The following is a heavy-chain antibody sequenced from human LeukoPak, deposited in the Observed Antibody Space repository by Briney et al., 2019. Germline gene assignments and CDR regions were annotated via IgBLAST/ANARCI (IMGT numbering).Heavy chain of an antibody. CDR3: AKDLRGVVFFAFDI. Sequence: GGSLRLFCAASGFTFDDYAMHWVRQAPGKGLEWVSGISWNSGSIGYADSVKGRFTISRDNAKNSLYLQMNSLRAEDTALYYCAKDLRGVVFFAFDIWGQGTMVTVSS. D-gene: IGHD3-3*01. V-gene: IGHV3-9*01. CDR1: GFTFDDYA. CDR2: ISWNSGSI. J-gene: IGHJ3*02.